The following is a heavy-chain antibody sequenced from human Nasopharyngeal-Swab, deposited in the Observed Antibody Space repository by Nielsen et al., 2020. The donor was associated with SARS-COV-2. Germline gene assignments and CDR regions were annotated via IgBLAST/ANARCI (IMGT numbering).Heavy chain of an antibody. D-gene: IGHD6-13*01. CDR3: TRGVFFVAAGHNWFDP. J-gene: IGHJ5*02. Sequence: SETLSLTCAVYDGSFSGYYWSWIRQPPGKGLEWIGEIHDSGSTNYNPSLKRLVTISVATSKIQFSLKLSSVHAADTAVYYCTRGVFFVAAGHNWFDPWGQGTLVTVSS. V-gene: IGHV4-34*01. CDR1: DGSFSGYY. CDR2: IHDSGST.